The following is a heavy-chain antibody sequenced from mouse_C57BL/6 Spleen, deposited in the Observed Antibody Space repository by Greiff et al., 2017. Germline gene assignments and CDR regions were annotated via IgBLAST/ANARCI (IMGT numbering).Heavy chain of an antibody. V-gene: IGHV3-6*01. CDR2: ISYDGSN. Sequence: EVKLQESGPGLVKPSQSLSLTCSVTGYSITSGYYWNWIRQFPGNKLEWMGYISYDGSNNYNPSLKNRISITRDTSKNQFFLKLNSVTTEDTATXYCASGDYYAMDYWGQGTSVTVSS. J-gene: IGHJ4*01. CDR3: ASGDYYAMDY. CDR1: GYSITSGYY.